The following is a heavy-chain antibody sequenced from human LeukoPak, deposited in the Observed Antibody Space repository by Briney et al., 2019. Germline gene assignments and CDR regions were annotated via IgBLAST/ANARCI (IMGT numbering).Heavy chain of an antibody. CDR3: ARDSEGYYGSGAPTNYYYYMDV. D-gene: IGHD3-10*01. CDR1: VYTFTSYD. V-gene: IGHV1-18*01. J-gene: IGHJ6*03. CDR2: ISAYNCNT. Sequence: ASVKVSRKASVYTFTSYDIIWVRQAPAQGREGMGWISAYNCNTNYAQKLQGRVTITADESTSTAYMELSSLRSEDTAVYYCARDSEGYYGSGAPTNYYYYMDVWGKGTTVTISS.